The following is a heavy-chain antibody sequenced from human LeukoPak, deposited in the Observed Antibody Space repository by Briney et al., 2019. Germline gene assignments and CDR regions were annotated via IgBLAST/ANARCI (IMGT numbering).Heavy chain of an antibody. V-gene: IGHV4-59*01. CDR2: IYYSGST. CDR3: ARGEQFYYYYYMDV. CDR1: GGSISSYH. D-gene: IGHD1/OR15-1a*01. J-gene: IGHJ6*03. Sequence: SETLSLTCTVSGGSISSYHWSWIRQPPGKGLEWIGYIYYSGSTNYNPSLKSRVTISVDTSKNQFSLKLSSVTAADTAVYYCARGEQFYYYYYMDVWGKGTTVTVSS.